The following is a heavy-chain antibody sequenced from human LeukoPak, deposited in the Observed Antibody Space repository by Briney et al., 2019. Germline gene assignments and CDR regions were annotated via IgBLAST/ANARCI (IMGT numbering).Heavy chain of an antibody. CDR2: IYYSGST. Sequence: SETLSLTCTVSGGSISSHYWSWIRQLPGKGLEWIGYIYYSGSTNYNPSLKSRVTISVDTSKNQFSLKLSSVTAADTAVYYCARVVRGYCSSTSCRGSNWFDPWGQGTLVTVSS. J-gene: IGHJ5*02. CDR3: ARVVRGYCSSTSCRGSNWFDP. CDR1: GGSISSHY. D-gene: IGHD2-2*01. V-gene: IGHV4-59*11.